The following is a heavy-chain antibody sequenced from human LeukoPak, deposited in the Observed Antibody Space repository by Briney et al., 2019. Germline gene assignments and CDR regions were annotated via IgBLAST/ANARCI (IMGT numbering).Heavy chain of an antibody. Sequence: GASVKVSCKASGYTFTSYAMHWVRQAPGQRLEWMGWINAGNGNTKYSQKFQGRVTITRDTSASTAYMELSSLRAEDTAVYYCATLSGYSSSWSPPNYWGQGTLVTVSS. D-gene: IGHD6-13*01. CDR1: GYTFTSYA. CDR2: INAGNGNT. V-gene: IGHV1-3*01. CDR3: ATLSGYSSSWSPPNY. J-gene: IGHJ4*02.